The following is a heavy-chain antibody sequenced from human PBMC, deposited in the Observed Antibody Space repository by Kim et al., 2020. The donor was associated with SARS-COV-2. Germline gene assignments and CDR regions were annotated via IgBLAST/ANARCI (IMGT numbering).Heavy chain of an antibody. CDR3: ARDLPWLRFFDY. Sequence: YGDSVKGLFTIRRDNAKNSLYQQMNRLRAEDTAVYYWARDLPWLRFFDYWGQGTLVTVSS. D-gene: IGHD5-12*01. J-gene: IGHJ4*02. V-gene: IGHV3-7*03.